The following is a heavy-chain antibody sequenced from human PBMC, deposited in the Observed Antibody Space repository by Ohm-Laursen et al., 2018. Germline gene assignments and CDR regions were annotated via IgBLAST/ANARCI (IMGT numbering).Heavy chain of an antibody. CDR2: INPNSGGT. Sequence: GASVKVSCKASGYTFTGYYMHWVRQAPGQGLEWMGWINPNSGGTNYAQKFQGRVTMTRDTSISTAYMELSRLRSDDTAVYYCARDEYSSPYYFDYWGQGTLVTVSS. CDR3: ARDEYSSPYYFDY. V-gene: IGHV1-2*02. CDR1: GYTFTGYY. D-gene: IGHD6-6*01. J-gene: IGHJ4*02.